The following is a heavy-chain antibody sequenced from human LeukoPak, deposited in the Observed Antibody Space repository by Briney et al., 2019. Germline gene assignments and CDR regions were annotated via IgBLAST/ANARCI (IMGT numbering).Heavy chain of an antibody. CDR3: ARGVVTAYAAFDS. Sequence: GGSLRLSCAASGFIFSRYTLHWVRQAPGKGLEWVSMISFDGSTKDYADSVKGRFTISRDNSKNTLDLQMTSLGTEDTAVYYCARGVVTAYAAFDSWGQGTLVTVSS. D-gene: IGHD2-21*02. CDR2: ISFDGSTK. V-gene: IGHV3-30-3*01. CDR1: GFIFSRYT. J-gene: IGHJ4*02.